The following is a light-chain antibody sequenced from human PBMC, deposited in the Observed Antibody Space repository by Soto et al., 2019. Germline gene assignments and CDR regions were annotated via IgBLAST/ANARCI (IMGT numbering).Light chain of an antibody. CDR2: GAS. CDR3: QQYNNWLRT. CDR1: QSVSSN. Sequence: EIVMTQSPATLSVSPGERATLSCRASQSVSSNLACYQQKPGQPPRLLIYGASTRATGIPARFSGSGSGTEFTLPISSLQSEDFAGYYCQQYNNWLRTFGQGTKVEIK. J-gene: IGKJ1*01. V-gene: IGKV3-15*01.